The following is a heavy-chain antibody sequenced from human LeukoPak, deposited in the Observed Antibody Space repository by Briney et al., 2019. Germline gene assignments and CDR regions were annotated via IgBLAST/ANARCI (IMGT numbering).Heavy chain of an antibody. D-gene: IGHD5-24*01. V-gene: IGHV4-59*01. Sequence: SETLSLTCTVSGGSISSYYWSWLRQPPGKGLEGIGYIYYSGSTNYTPSLKSRVTISLDTSKNQFSLKLSSVTAADTAVYYCARGDGYISFDYWGQGTLVTVSS. CDR3: ARGDGYISFDY. J-gene: IGHJ4*02. CDR2: IYYSGST. CDR1: GGSISSYY.